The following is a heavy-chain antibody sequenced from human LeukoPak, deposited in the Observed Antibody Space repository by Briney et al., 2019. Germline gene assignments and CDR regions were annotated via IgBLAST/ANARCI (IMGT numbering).Heavy chain of an antibody. D-gene: IGHD5-24*01. CDR1: GFTFSDYY. CDR2: ISSSSSYT. J-gene: IGHJ4*02. CDR3: ARYVERLGDYLDY. V-gene: IGHV3-11*03. Sequence: PGGSLRLSCAASGFTFSDYYMSWIRQAPGKGLEWVSYISSSSSYTNYADSVKGRFTISRDNAKNSLYLQMNSLRAEDTAVYYCARYVERLGDYLDYWGQGTLVTVSS.